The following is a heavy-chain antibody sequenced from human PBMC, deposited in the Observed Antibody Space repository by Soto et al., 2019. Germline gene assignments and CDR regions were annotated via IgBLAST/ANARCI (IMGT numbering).Heavy chain of an antibody. CDR1: GGTFSSYA. J-gene: IGHJ4*02. CDR3: AIEDTYCSGRSSLDY. Sequence: SVKVSCKASGGTFSSYAISWVRQAPGQGLEWMGGIIPIFGTANYAQKFQGRVTITADESTSTAYMELSSLRSEDTAVYYCAIEDTYCSGRSSLDYWGPGPLVTVFS. CDR2: IIPIFGTA. V-gene: IGHV1-69*13. D-gene: IGHD2-15*01.